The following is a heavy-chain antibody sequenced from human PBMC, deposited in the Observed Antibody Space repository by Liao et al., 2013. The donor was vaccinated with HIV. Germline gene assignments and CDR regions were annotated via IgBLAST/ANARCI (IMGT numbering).Heavy chain of an antibody. CDR2: IYYSGST. J-gene: IGHJ3*02. V-gene: IGHV4-61*10. Sequence: QVQLQESGPGLVKPSQTLSLTCTVSGGSISSTSYYWSWIRQPAGKGLEWIGYIYYSGSTNYNPSLESRVTISVDTSMNQFSLKLSSVTAADTAVYYCARVDSDGDYVSGAFDIWGQGTMVTVSS. CDR3: ARVDSDGDYVSGAFDI. D-gene: IGHD4-17*01. CDR1: GGSISSTSYY.